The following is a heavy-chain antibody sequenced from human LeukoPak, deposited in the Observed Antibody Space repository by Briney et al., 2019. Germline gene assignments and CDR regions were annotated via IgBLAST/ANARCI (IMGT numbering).Heavy chain of an antibody. D-gene: IGHD2/OR15-2a*01. CDR3: ARQYPLDYYYYYYMDV. Sequence: GASVKVSXKASGYTFTSYYMHWVRQAPGQGLEWMGIINPSGGSTSYAQKFQGRVTMTRDTSTSTVYMELSSLRSEDTAVYYCARQYPLDYYYYYYMDVWGKGTTVTVSS. CDR1: GYTFTSYY. CDR2: INPSGGST. V-gene: IGHV1-46*01. J-gene: IGHJ6*03.